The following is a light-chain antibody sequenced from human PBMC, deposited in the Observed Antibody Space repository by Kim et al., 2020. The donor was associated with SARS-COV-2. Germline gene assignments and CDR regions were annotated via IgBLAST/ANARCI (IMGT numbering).Light chain of an antibody. CDR3: QQYSSSPRT. CDR1: QSFSSSF. Sequence: EIVLTQSPGTLSLSPGERATLSCRASQSFSSSFLAWYQQKPGQAPRLFIYGASSRATGIPARFSGSGSGTDFTLTINRLQPEDFAVYYCQQYSSSPRTFGQGTKVDIK. J-gene: IGKJ1*01. V-gene: IGKV3-20*01. CDR2: GAS.